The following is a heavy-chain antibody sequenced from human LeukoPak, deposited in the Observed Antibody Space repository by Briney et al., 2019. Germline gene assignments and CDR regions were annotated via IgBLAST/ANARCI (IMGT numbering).Heavy chain of an antibody. Sequence: SETLSLTCTVSGGSISSSSYYWGWIRQPPGKGLEWIGSIYHSGSTYYNPSLKSRVTISVDTSKNQFSLKLSSVTAADTAVYYCARVKQQLVPCGAFDIWGQGTMVTVSS. J-gene: IGHJ3*02. CDR3: ARVKQQLVPCGAFDI. CDR2: IYHSGST. D-gene: IGHD6-13*01. V-gene: IGHV4-39*07. CDR1: GGSISSSSYY.